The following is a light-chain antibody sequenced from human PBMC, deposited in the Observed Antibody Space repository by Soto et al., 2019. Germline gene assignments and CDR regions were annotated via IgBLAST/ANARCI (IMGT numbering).Light chain of an antibody. CDR2: AAS. J-gene: IGKJ4*01. CDR3: QQSYSTPV. CDR1: QSISSY. V-gene: IGKV1-39*01. Sequence: DVETIQTPTSLSASVGDRVTITCRASQSISSYLNWYQQKPGKAPKLLIYAASSLQSGVPSRFSGSGSGTDFTLTISSLQPEDFATYYCQQSYSTPVFGGGTKVDVK.